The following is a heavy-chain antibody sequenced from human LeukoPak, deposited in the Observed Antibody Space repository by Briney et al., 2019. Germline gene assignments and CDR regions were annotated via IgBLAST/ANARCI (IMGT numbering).Heavy chain of an antibody. CDR2: INHSGST. J-gene: IGHJ4*02. D-gene: IGHD3-22*01. CDR1: GGSFSGYY. Sequence: SETLSLTCAVYGGSFSGYYWSWIRQPPGKGLEWIGEINHSGSTNYNPSLKSRVTISVDTSKNQFSLKLSSVTAADTAVYYCAGVAYYYDSSGYYGVFYFDYWGQGTLVTVSS. V-gene: IGHV4-34*01. CDR3: AGVAYYYDSSGYYGVFYFDY.